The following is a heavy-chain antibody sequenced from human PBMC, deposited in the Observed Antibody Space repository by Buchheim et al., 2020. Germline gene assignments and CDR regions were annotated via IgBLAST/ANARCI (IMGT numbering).Heavy chain of an antibody. CDR2: MTGGSDII. V-gene: IGHV3-48*04. Sequence: EVEMVESGGSLVQPGGSLRLSCVASGFTFSSYAMNWVRQVPGKGLEWLSYMTGGSDIIFYADPVKGRFTTSGDNASNTLFLQRNSLRAGDTAVCYCAGDSTGRPLDYWGQGTL. CDR3: AGDSTGRPLDY. CDR1: GFTFSSYA. D-gene: IGHD3-10*01. J-gene: IGHJ4*02.